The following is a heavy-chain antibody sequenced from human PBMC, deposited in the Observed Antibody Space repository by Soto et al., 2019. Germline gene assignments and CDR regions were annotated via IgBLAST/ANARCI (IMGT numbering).Heavy chain of an antibody. CDR2: ITPFNGDV. CDR1: GNTFTYRY. Sequence: QMQLVQSGAEVKKPGSSVMVSCKALGNTFTYRYLHWVRQAPGQALEWMGWITPFNGDVHYAQKFQERVTITRDRSINTAYMRMSSLRSEDTAMYYCASGGAGSGPFTWELPDHWGQGTLVTVSS. D-gene: IGHD1-26*01. V-gene: IGHV1-45*02. CDR3: ASGGAGSGPFTWELPDH. J-gene: IGHJ4*02.